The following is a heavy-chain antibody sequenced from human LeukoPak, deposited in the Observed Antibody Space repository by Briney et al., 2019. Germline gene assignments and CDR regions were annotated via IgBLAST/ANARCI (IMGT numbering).Heavy chain of an antibody. CDR2: IIPIFGTA. D-gene: IGHD3-10*02. Sequence: GASVKVSCKASGGTFSSYAISWVRQAPGQGLEWMGGIIPIFGTANYAQKFQGRVTITADESTSTAYMELSSLRSEDTAVYYRASCSGSCYGFGLGNDYWGQGTLVTVPS. J-gene: IGHJ4*02. CDR3: ASCSGSCYGFGLGNDY. CDR1: GGTFSSYA. V-gene: IGHV1-69*13.